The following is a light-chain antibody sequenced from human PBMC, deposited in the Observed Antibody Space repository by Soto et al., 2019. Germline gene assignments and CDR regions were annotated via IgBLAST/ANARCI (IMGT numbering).Light chain of an antibody. J-gene: IGKJ4*01. V-gene: IGKV1-17*03. CDR3: QQFSSYPLT. Sequence: DIQMTQSPSAMSASVGDRVTITCRASQDINNYLAWFQQRPGKVPQRLIYAASTLQSGVPSRFSGSGSGTEFTLTISSLQPEDFATYYCQQFSSYPLTFGGGTKVEIK. CDR2: AAS. CDR1: QDINNY.